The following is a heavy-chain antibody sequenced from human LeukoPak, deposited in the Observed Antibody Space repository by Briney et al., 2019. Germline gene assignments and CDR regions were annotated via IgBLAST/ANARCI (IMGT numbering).Heavy chain of an antibody. Sequence: HPGGSLRLSCAASGFTFSSYAMHWVRQAPGKGLEWVALISYDGSNKYYADSVKGRFTISRDNSNNTLYLQMNSLGAEDTAVYYCAREFSGVGDYWGQGTLVTVSS. D-gene: IGHD1-26*01. V-gene: IGHV3-30*04. J-gene: IGHJ4*02. CDR2: ISYDGSNK. CDR1: GFTFSSYA. CDR3: AREFSGVGDY.